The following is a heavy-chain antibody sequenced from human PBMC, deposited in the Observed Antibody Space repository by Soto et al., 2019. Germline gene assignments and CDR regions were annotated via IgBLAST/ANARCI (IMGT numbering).Heavy chain of an antibody. CDR3: ASLTMDYDILTGPIHY. V-gene: IGHV1-69*13. D-gene: IGHD3-9*01. J-gene: IGHJ4*02. CDR1: GGTFSSYA. CDR2: IIPIFGTA. Sequence: SVKVSCKASGGTFSSYAISWVRQAPGQGLEWMGGIIPIFGTANYAQKFQGRVTITADESTSTAYMELSSLRSEDTAVYYCASLTMDYDILTGPIHYWGQGTLVTVSS.